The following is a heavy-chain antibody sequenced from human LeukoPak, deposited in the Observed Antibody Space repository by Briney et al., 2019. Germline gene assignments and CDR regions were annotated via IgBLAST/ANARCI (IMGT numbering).Heavy chain of an antibody. J-gene: IGHJ5*02. CDR1: GGSFSGYY. Sequence: PSETLSLTCAVYGGSFSGYYWSWIRQPPGKGLEWIGEINHSGSTNYNPSLKSRVTISVDTSKNQFSLKLSSVTAADTAVYYCARVSRSGSGRCGWFDPWGQGTLVTVSS. CDR3: ARVSRSGSGRCGWFDP. V-gene: IGHV4-34*01. D-gene: IGHD3-10*01. CDR2: INHSGST.